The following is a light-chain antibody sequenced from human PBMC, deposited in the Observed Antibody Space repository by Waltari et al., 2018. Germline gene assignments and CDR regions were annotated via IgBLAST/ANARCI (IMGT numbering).Light chain of an antibody. CDR1: SSNVGGHNF. V-gene: IGLV2-8*01. J-gene: IGLJ1*01. CDR2: EVT. CDR3: CSYAGSDTPYV. Sequence: QSALTQPPSASGSPGQSVPISCTGPSSNVGGHNFVSWYQQHPGKAPKVIIYEVTKRPSGVPDRFSGSKSGNTASLTVSGLQTEDEADYYCCSYAGSDTPYVFGTGTTVTVL.